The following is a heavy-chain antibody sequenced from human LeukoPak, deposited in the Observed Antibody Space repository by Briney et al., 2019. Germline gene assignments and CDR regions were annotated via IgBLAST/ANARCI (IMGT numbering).Heavy chain of an antibody. CDR1: GFTFSSYS. V-gene: IGHV3-21*01. CDR2: ISSSSSYI. CDR3: ARDPKGLDDYVPDH. D-gene: IGHD4-17*01. Sequence: GGSLRLSCAASGFTFSSYSMNWVRQAPGKGLKWVSSISSSSSYIYYADSVKGRFTISRDNAKNSLYLQMNSLRAEDTAVYYCARDPKGLDDYVPDHWGQGTLVTVSS. J-gene: IGHJ4*02.